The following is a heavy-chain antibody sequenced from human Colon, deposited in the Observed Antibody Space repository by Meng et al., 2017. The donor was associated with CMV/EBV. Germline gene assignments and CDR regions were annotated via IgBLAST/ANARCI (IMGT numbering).Heavy chain of an antibody. CDR3: AKDVFSSSAWNGPFDH. J-gene: IGHJ4*02. CDR2: ISSSDGRT. V-gene: IGHV3-23*01. CDR1: GFTFSSYA. Sequence: GGSLRLSCAASGFTFSSYAMSWVRQAPGKGPEWVSAISSSDGRTSYADSVRGRFTISRDNSKDTLYLQMNSLRPEDTAVYYCAKDVFSSSAWNGPFDHWGQGTLVTVSS. D-gene: IGHD1-1*01.